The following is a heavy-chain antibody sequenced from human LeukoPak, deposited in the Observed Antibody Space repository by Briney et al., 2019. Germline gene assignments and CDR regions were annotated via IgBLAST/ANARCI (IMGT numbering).Heavy chain of an antibody. V-gene: IGHV4-59*01. CDR1: GGSISSYY. Sequence: SETLSLTCTVSGGSISSYYWSWIRQPPGKGLEWIGYIYYSGSTNYNPSLKSRVTISVDTSKNQFSLKLSSVTAADTAVYYCATAPFIMMRGGVYYYGMDVWGKGTTVTVSS. CDR2: IYYSGST. J-gene: IGHJ6*04. D-gene: IGHD3-16*01. CDR3: ATAPFIMMRGGVYYYGMDV.